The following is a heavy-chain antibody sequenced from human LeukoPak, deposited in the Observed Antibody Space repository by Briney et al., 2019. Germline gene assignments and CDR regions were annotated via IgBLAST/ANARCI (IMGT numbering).Heavy chain of an antibody. CDR1: GGSISSGSYY. J-gene: IGHJ4*02. CDR3: ARGAPALSGPFTFPLDY. Sequence: SSETLSLTCTVSGGSISSGSYYWSWIRQPAGKGLEWIGRIYTSGSTDYNPSLKSRVTISVDKSKNQFSLKLSSVTAADTAVYYCARGAPALSGPFTFPLDYWGQGTLVTVSS. CDR2: IYTSGST. V-gene: IGHV4-61*02. D-gene: IGHD3-16*01.